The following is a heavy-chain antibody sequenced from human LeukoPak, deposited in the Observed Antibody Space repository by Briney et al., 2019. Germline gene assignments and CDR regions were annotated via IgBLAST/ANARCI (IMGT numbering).Heavy chain of an antibody. D-gene: IGHD3-10*01. V-gene: IGHV3-30*18. Sequence: GGSLRLSCAASGFTFSSYWMSWVRQAPGKGLEWVAVISYDGSNKYYADSVKGRFTISRDNSKNTLYLQMNSLRAEDTAVYYCAKEGLLWFGESPSFDYWGQGTLVTVSS. CDR3: AKEGLLWFGESPSFDY. CDR1: GFTFSSYW. CDR2: ISYDGSNK. J-gene: IGHJ4*02.